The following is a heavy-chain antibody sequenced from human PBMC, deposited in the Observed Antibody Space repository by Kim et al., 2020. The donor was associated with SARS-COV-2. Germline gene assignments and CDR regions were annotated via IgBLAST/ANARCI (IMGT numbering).Heavy chain of an antibody. CDR1: GFTFSSYS. Sequence: GGSLRLSCAASGFTFSSYSMNWVRQAPGKGLEWVSSISSSSSYIYYADSVKGRFTISRDNAKNSLYLQMNSLRAEDTAVYYCARDSSIAAYGDFDYWGQGTLVTVSS. D-gene: IGHD6-6*01. V-gene: IGHV3-21*01. J-gene: IGHJ4*02. CDR2: ISSSSSYI. CDR3: ARDSSIAAYGDFDY.